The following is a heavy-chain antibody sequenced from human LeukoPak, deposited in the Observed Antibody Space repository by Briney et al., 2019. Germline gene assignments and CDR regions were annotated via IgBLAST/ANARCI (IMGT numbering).Heavy chain of an antibody. CDR2: ISGSSGST. J-gene: IGHJ4*02. Sequence: GGSLRLSCAATGFTSVNYAMSWVRQAPGKGLEWVSAISGSSGSTYYADSVKGRFTISRDNSKNMVYVQMNSLRAEDTAVYFCAKPPRVVVVTAFDSWGQGTLVTVSS. CDR3: AKPPRVVVVTAFDS. CDR1: GFTSVNYA. V-gene: IGHV3-23*01. D-gene: IGHD2-21*02.